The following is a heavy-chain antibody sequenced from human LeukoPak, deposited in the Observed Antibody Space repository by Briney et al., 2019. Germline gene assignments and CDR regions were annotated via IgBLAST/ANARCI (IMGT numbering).Heavy chain of an antibody. CDR1: GFTFSSYA. V-gene: IGHV3-23*01. J-gene: IGHJ4*02. CDR2: ISGSGAST. Sequence: GSLRLSCAASGFTFSSYAMSWVRQAPGKGLEWVSAISGSGASTYYAYADSVKGRFTISRDNSKNTLFLQMNSLRAEDTAVYYCAKDFWSVYRDPRFDYWGQETLVTVSS. D-gene: IGHD3-3*01. CDR3: AKDFWSVYRDPRFDY.